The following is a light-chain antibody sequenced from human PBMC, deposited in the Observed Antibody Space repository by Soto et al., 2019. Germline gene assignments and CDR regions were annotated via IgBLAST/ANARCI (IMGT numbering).Light chain of an antibody. CDR2: EVS. J-gene: IGLJ3*02. CDR1: SSDVGGYNY. Sequence: QSAPTQPPSASGSAGQSATSSCTGTSSDVGGYNYVSWYQQYPGKAPKLMIYEVSKRPSGVPDRFSGSKSGNTASLTVSGLQAEDEADYYCSSYAGSSTWVFGGGTKLTVL. CDR3: SSYAGSSTWV. V-gene: IGLV2-8*01.